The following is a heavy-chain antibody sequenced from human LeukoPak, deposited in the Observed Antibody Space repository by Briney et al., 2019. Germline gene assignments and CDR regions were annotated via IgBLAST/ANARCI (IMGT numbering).Heavy chain of an antibody. J-gene: IGHJ4*02. CDR1: GFTFSSYA. CDR3: ARERSYYDFWSGYLYYFDY. Sequence: GRSLRLSCAASGFTFSSYAMHWVRQAPGKGLEWVAVISYDGSNKYYVDSVKGRFAISRDNSKNTLYLQMNSLRAEDTAVYYCARERSYYDFWSGYLYYFDYWGQGTLVTVSS. CDR2: ISYDGSNK. D-gene: IGHD3-3*01. V-gene: IGHV3-30*09.